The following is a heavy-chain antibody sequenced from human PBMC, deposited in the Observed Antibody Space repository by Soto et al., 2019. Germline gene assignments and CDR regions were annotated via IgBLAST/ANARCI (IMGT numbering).Heavy chain of an antibody. CDR2: IQSGDTT. J-gene: IGHJ4*02. D-gene: IGHD3-22*01. Sequence: GGSLRLSCAVSGFTVSSIYMSWVRQAPGKGLEWVSVIQSGDTTYYAESVKGRFTVSRDNSRNTLYLQMSSLRAEDTAVYFCARGAGYYDNSGYVPYYFDYWGQGTLVTVS. V-gene: IGHV3-53*01. CDR3: ARGAGYYDNSGYVPYYFDY. CDR1: GFTVSSIY.